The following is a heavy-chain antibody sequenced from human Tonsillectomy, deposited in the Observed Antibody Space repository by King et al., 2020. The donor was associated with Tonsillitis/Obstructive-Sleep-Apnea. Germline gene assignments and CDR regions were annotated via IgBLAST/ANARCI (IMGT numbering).Heavy chain of an antibody. J-gene: IGHJ4*02. CDR3: AHGRHNTLGL. CDR2: IYWDDDK. Sequence: TLKESGPTLVKPTQALTLTCTFSGFSLSTSGVGVGWIRQPPGKALEWLTLIYWDDDKRYSPSLKSRLTITKGTSKNQVVLTMTNMEPVDTSTYYCAHGRHNTLGLWGQGTLVTVSS. D-gene: IGHD7-27*01. CDR1: GFSLSTSGVG. V-gene: IGHV2-5*02.